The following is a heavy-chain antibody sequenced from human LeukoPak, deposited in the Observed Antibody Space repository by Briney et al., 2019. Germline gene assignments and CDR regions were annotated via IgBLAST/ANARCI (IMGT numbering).Heavy chain of an antibody. CDR1: GGSISSYY. Sequence: PSETLSLTCTVSGGSISSYYWSWIRQPPGKGLEWIGYIYYSGSTNYNPSLKSRDTISVDTSKNQFSLKLSSVTAADTAVYYCARTTYYDFWSGWGAFDIWGQGTMVTVSS. J-gene: IGHJ3*02. D-gene: IGHD3-3*01. CDR3: ARTTYYDFWSGWGAFDI. V-gene: IGHV4-59*01. CDR2: IYYSGST.